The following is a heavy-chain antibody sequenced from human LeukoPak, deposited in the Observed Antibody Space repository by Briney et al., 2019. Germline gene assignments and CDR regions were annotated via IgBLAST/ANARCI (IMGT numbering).Heavy chain of an antibody. V-gene: IGHV4-59*01. CDR1: AGSINSYY. D-gene: IGHD3-3*01. CDR2: IYDSGST. Sequence: SETLSLTCSVSAGSINSYYWSWIRQSPGEGLEWIGFIYDSGSTNYNPSLKSRVSISVDTSKNQFSLKLSSVTAADTAVYYCARAVDFWSSYYEGGGYFDYWGQGTLVTVSS. CDR3: ARAVDFWSSYYEGGGYFDY. J-gene: IGHJ4*02.